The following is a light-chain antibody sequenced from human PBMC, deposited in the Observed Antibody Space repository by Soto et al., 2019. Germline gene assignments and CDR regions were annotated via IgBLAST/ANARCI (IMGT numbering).Light chain of an antibody. V-gene: IGKV3-20*01. Sequence: EIVLTQSPGTLSLSPGEGATVSCRVSQSINSKSLVWYQRKFGQAPRLLIYNTSSRATGIPDRFSGSGSGTVFTLIISRLEPEDFAVYYCQHYGGSFIFGPGTKVDFK. CDR1: QSINSKS. CDR2: NTS. J-gene: IGKJ3*01. CDR3: QHYGGSFI.